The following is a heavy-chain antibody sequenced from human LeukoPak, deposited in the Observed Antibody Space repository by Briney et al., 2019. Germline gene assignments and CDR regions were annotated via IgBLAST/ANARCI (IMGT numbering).Heavy chain of an antibody. CDR1: GGSFSGYY. CDR2: INHSGST. CDR3: ARDGGDQPWSRGYYYYYMDV. D-gene: IGHD2-2*01. J-gene: IGHJ6*03. Sequence: ASETLSLTCAVYGGSFSGYYWSWIRQPPGKGLEWIGEINHSGSTNYNPSLKSRVTISVDTSKNQFSLKLSSVTAADTAVYYCARDGGDQPWSRGYYYYYMDVWGKGTTVTVSS. V-gene: IGHV4-34*01.